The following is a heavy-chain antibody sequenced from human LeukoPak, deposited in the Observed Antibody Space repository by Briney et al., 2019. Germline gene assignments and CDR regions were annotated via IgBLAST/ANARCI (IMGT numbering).Heavy chain of an antibody. Sequence: PGGSLRLSCAASGFIVRSNYMSWVRQAPGKGLEWVSIIYSGGSTYYADSVEGRFTISRDDSKNTLYLQMNSLRAEDTAVYYCARAPHFYSSSYPYYFDYWGQGTLVTVSS. V-gene: IGHV3-53*01. J-gene: IGHJ4*02. CDR2: IYSGGST. D-gene: IGHD6-6*01. CDR1: GFIVRSNY. CDR3: ARAPHFYSSSYPYYFDY.